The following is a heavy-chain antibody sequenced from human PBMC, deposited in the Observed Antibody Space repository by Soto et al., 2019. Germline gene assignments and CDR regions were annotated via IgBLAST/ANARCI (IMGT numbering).Heavy chain of an antibody. CDR2: IYYSGST. D-gene: IGHD2-2*01. V-gene: IGHV4-30-4*01. CDR3: AREGGCSSTSCPFDY. J-gene: IGHJ4*02. CDR1: GGSISSGDYY. Sequence: SETLSLTCTVSGGSISSGDYYWRWIRQPPGKGLEWIGYIYYSGSTYYNPSLKSRVTISVDTSKNQFSLKLSSVTAADTAVYYCAREGGCSSTSCPFDYWGQGTLVTVSS.